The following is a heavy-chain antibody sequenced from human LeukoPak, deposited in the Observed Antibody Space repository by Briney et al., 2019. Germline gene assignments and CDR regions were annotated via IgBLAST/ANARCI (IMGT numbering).Heavy chain of an antibody. D-gene: IGHD3-16*01. CDR1: GESFNGFY. CDR3: ARGEGNDYVWGSFYYYLDV. Sequence: SETLSLTCAVNGESFNGFYWTWIRQSPGKGLEWIGEINDIGHTNYNASLKSRVTISLGTSQKQFSLKLTSVTAADTAVYYCARGEGNDYVWGSFYYYLDVRGKRTAVTVSS. J-gene: IGHJ6*03. CDR2: INDIGHT. V-gene: IGHV4-34*01.